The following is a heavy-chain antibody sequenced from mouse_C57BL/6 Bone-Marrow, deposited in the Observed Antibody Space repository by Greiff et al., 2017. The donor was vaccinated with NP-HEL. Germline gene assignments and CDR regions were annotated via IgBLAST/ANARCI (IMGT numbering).Heavy chain of an antibody. CDR1: GYSFTGYY. CDR2: INPSTGGT. CDR3: ARKKGNYFDY. J-gene: IGHJ2*01. Sequence: VQLQQSGPELVKPGASVKISCKASGYSFTGYYMNWVKQSPEKSLEWIGEINPSTGGTTYNQKFKAKATLTVDKSSSTAYMQLKSLTSEDSAVYYCARKKGNYFDYWGQGTTLTVSS. V-gene: IGHV1-42*01.